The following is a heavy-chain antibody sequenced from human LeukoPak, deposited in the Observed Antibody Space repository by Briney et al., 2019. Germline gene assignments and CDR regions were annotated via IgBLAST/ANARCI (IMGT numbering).Heavy chain of an antibody. Sequence: SGTLSLTCAVYGGSFSGYYWSWIRQPPGKGLEWIGEINHSGSTNYNPSLKSRVTISVDTSKNQFSLKLSSVTAADTAVYYCAGYCSSTSCAKLGDYWGQGTLVTVSS. CDR1: GGSFSGYY. CDR3: AGYCSSTSCAKLGDY. V-gene: IGHV4-34*01. D-gene: IGHD2-2*01. CDR2: INHSGST. J-gene: IGHJ4*02.